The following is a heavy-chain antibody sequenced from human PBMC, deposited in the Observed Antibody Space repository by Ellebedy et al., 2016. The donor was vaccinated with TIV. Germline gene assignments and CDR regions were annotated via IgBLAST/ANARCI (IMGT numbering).Heavy chain of an antibody. J-gene: IGHJ4*02. CDR3: ARENGSGSRPIDY. D-gene: IGHD3-10*01. CDR2: IRGSGGST. CDR1: GFTFSTYA. Sequence: PGGSLRLSCVASGFTFSTYAMSWVRQAPGKGLEWVSGIRGSGGSTHYADSVKGRLTISRDNSQNTLYLQMNTLRVEDTAVYYCARENGSGSRPIDYWGQGTLVTVSS. V-gene: IGHV3-23*01.